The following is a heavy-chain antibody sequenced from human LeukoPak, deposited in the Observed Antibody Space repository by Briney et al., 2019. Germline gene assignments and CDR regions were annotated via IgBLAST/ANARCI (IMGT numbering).Heavy chain of an antibody. Sequence: GGSLRLSCAASGFTFSSYAMSWVRQAPGKGLEWVSAISGSGGSTYYADSVKGRFTISRDNSKNTLYLQMNSLSAEDTAVYYCAKGGSYSSGWYRYYYMDVWGKGTTVTVSS. V-gene: IGHV3-23*01. D-gene: IGHD6-19*01. CDR2: ISGSGGST. CDR1: GFTFSSYA. CDR3: AKGGSYSSGWYRYYYMDV. J-gene: IGHJ6*03.